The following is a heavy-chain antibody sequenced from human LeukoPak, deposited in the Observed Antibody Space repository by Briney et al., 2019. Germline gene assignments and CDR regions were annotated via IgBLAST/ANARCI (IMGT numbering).Heavy chain of an antibody. CDR1: GGSFSGYY. CDR3: ARESIAARGFDY. CDR2: INHSGST. V-gene: IGHV4-34*01. D-gene: IGHD6-6*01. Sequence: PSETLSLTCAVYGGSFSGYYWSWIRQPPGKGLEWIGEINHSGSTNYNPSLKSRVTISVDTSKNQFSLKLSSVTAADTAVYYCARESIAARGFDYWGQGTLVTVSS. J-gene: IGHJ4*02.